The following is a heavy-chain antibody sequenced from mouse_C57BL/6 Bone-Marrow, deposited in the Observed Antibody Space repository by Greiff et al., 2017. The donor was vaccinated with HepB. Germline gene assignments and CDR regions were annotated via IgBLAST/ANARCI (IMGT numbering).Heavy chain of an antibody. CDR1: GFTFSSYG. J-gene: IGHJ2*01. Sequence: DVHLVESGGDLVKPGGSLKLSCAASGFTFSSYGMSWVRQTPDKRLEWVATISSGGSYTYYPDSVKGRFTISRDNAKNTLYLQMSSLKSEDTAMYYCARRKNYYGYFDYWGQGTTLTVSS. V-gene: IGHV5-6*01. CDR2: ISSGGSYT. CDR3: ARRKNYYGYFDY. D-gene: IGHD1-1*01.